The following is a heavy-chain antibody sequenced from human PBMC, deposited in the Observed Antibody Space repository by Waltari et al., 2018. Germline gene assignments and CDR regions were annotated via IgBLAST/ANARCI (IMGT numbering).Heavy chain of an antibody. CDR1: GYTFTGYY. D-gene: IGHD2-21*01. V-gene: IGHV1-2*02. CDR2: INPNSGGT. Sequence: QVQLVQSGAEVKKPGASVQVSGKASGYTFTGYYMHGVRQAPGQGLEWMGLINPNSGGTKYAQKFQGRVTMTRDTSISTAYMELSRLRSDDTAVYYCARVVVPVWYFDLWGRGTLVTVSS. J-gene: IGHJ2*01. CDR3: ARVVVPVWYFDL.